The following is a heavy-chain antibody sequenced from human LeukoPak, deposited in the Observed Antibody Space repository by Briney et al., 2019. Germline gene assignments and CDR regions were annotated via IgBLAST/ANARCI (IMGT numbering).Heavy chain of an antibody. CDR1: GGSFSGYY. Sequence: SETLSLTCAVYGGSFSGYYWSWIRQPPGKGLEWIGEINHSGSTNYNPSLKSRVTISVDTSKNQFSLKLSSVTAADTAVYYCARVPGKATVAPSXXXYFDYWGQGTLVTVSS. J-gene: IGHJ4*02. D-gene: IGHD4-17*01. CDR2: INHSGST. V-gene: IGHV4-34*01. CDR3: ARVPGKATVAPSXXXYFDY.